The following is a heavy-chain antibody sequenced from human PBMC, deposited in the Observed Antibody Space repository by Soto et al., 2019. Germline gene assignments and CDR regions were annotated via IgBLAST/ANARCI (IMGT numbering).Heavy chain of an antibody. J-gene: IGHJ4*02. V-gene: IGHV2-5*02. CDR1: GFSLTTSGVG. CDR2: IYWDDDK. CDR3: AHHPYYGLGSYSFDY. Sequence: QITLKESGPPLVRPTQTLTLTCTFSGFSLTTSGVGVGWIRQPPGKALEWLAVIYWDDDKRYSSSLKSRLTITKDTSKNQVVLTMTNMDPVDTATYYCAHHPYYGLGSYSFDYLGQGTLVTVSS. D-gene: IGHD3-10*01.